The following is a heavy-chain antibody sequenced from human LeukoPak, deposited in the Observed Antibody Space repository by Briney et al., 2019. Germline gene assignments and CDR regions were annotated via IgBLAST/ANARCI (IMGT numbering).Heavy chain of an antibody. CDR3: ARNSPPHAYYFDF. J-gene: IGHJ4*02. CDR1: GGSISSFY. V-gene: IGHV4-59*08. Sequence: PSETLSLTCTVSGGSISSFYWSWIRQPPGRGLEWIGYIHYSGSTNYNPSLKSRVTISVDTSKNQFSLKLNSVTAADTAIYFCARNSPPHAYYFDFWGQGTLVTVSS. D-gene: IGHD2-2*01. CDR2: IHYSGST.